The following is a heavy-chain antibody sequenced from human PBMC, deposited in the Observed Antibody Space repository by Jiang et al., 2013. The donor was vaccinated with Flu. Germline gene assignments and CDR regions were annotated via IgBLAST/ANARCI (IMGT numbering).Heavy chain of an antibody. D-gene: IGHD3-10*01. Sequence: SLKISCKGSGYSFTSYWIGWVRQMPGKGLEWMGIIYPGDSDTRYSPSFQGQVTISADKSISTAYLQWSSLKASDTAMYYCARRVATMVRGPEAFDIWGQGTMVTVSS. CDR2: IYPGDSDT. CDR3: ARRVATMVRGPEAFDI. V-gene: IGHV5-51*01. J-gene: IGHJ3*02. CDR1: GYSFTSYW.